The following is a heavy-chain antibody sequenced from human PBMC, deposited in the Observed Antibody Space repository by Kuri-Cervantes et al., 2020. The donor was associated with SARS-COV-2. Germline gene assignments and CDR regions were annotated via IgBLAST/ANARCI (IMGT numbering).Heavy chain of an antibody. D-gene: IGHD3-16*01. J-gene: IGHJ5*02. Sequence: ASVKVSCKASGYTFTSHDIKWVRQATGQGLEWMGWMSPNSGKTAYAQKFQGRVTMTEDTSTDTAYMELSSLRSEDTAVYYCATGPPTCLGGNWFDPWGQGTLVTVSS. CDR3: ATGPPTCLGGNWFDP. V-gene: IGHV1-8*02. CDR1: GYTFTSHD. CDR2: MSPNSGKT.